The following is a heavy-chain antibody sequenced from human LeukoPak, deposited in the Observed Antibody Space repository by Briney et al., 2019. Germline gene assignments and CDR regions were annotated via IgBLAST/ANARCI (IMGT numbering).Heavy chain of an antibody. CDR3: AKEGYSSGRGLDY. Sequence: GGSLRLSCAASGFTFSSYGMHWVRQAPGKGLEWVAVISYDGSNKYYANSVKGRFTISRDNSKNTLYLQMNSLRAEDTAVYYCAKEGYSSGRGLDYWGQGTLVTVSS. V-gene: IGHV3-30*18. CDR1: GFTFSSYG. D-gene: IGHD6-19*01. CDR2: ISYDGSNK. J-gene: IGHJ4*02.